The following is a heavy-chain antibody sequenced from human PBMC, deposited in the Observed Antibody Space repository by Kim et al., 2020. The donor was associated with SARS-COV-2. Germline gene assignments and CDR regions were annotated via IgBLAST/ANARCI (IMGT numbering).Heavy chain of an antibody. Sequence: GGSLRLSCAASGFIFRNFGIHWVRQAPGKGLEWVAFISNDGTFTTYADSVKGRFTISRVYGENTVYLQMDSLFAGDTALYYCARPSSSHFDFWGQGTLVT. V-gene: IGHV3-33*01. D-gene: IGHD3-10*01. J-gene: IGHJ4*02. CDR2: ISNDGTFT. CDR3: ARPSSSHFDF. CDR1: GFIFRNFG.